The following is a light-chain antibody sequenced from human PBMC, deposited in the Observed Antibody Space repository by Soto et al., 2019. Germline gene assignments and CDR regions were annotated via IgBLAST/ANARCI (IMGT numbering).Light chain of an antibody. CDR1: QSVSSSY. CDR3: QQYRDWPLT. Sequence: EIVLTQSPGTLSLSPGERATLSCRASQSVSSSYLAWYQQKPGQTPRLLIYDTSTRATGIPARFSGSGSGTDFTLTINNLEPEDFAVYYCQQYRDWPLTFGGGTKVDIK. J-gene: IGKJ4*01. V-gene: IGKV3D-20*02. CDR2: DTS.